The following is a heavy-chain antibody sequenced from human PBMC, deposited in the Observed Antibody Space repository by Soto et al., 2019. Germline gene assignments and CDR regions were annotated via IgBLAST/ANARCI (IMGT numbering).Heavy chain of an antibody. CDR2: IWYDGTNE. V-gene: IGHV3-33*01. CDR1: GFTFSRFG. D-gene: IGHD5-12*01. J-gene: IGHJ6*03. CDR3: ARGESGYDFNYYYYMDV. Sequence: GGSLRLSCAASGFTFSRFGMHWVRQAPGKGLEWVALIWYDGTNEYYADSVKGRFTISRDNSKNTLYLQMNSLRAEDTAVYYCARGESGYDFNYYYYMDVWGKGTTVTVSS.